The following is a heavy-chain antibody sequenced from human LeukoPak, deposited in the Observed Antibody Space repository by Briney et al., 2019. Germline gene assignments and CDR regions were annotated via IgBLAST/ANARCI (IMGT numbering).Heavy chain of an antibody. CDR2: IYYSGST. J-gene: IGHJ2*01. D-gene: IGHD6-13*01. CDR3: ARVGIAAAGTWYFDL. Sequence: SETLSLTCTVSGGSISSYYWSWIRQPPGKGLEWIGYIYYSGSTNYNPSLKSRVTISVDTSKNQFSLKLSSVTAADTAVYYCARVGIAAAGTWYFDLWGRGTLVTVSS. V-gene: IGHV4-59*01. CDR1: GGSISSYY.